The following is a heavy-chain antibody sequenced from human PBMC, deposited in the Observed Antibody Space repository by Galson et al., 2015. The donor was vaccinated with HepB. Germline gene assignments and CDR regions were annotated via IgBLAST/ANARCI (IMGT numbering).Heavy chain of an antibody. CDR1: GFSLSTRGVG. V-gene: IGHV2-5*02. Sequence: PALVKPTQTLTLTCTFSGFSLSTRGVGVGWIRQPPGKALEWLALIYWDDDKRYSPSLKSRLTITKDTSKNQVVLTMTNMDPVDTATYYCAHAQYNISPGKYYYYMDVWGKGTTVTASS. D-gene: IGHD1-14*01. CDR2: IYWDDDK. J-gene: IGHJ6*03. CDR3: AHAQYNISPGKYYYYMDV.